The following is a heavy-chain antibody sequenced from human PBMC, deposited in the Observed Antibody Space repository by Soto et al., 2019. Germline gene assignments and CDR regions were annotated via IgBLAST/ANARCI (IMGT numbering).Heavy chain of an antibody. CDR3: ARVEVGRTGSINY. D-gene: IGHD1-20*01. CDR2: INQYGSEK. Sequence: EVQLVESGGDLVQPGGSLRLSCSPSGFTFSSYWMSWVRQAPGKGLEWVANINQYGSEKYHVGTVMGRFTISRDNAKNPLYLEMYSLKDEDTDVYYRARVEVGRTGSINYWGEGNLVTVAT. J-gene: IGHJ4*02. CDR1: GFTFSSYW. V-gene: IGHV3-7*01.